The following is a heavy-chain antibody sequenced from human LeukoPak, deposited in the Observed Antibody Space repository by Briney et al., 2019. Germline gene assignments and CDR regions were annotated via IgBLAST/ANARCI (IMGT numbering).Heavy chain of an antibody. D-gene: IGHD7-27*01. CDR3: AKGDVSVTREFDY. Sequence: HPGGSLRLSCAASGFTFSSYEMNWVRQAPGKGLEWVSYISSSGDAIYYADSVKGRFTISRDNAKNSLYLQMNSLRAEDTAVYYCAKGDVSVTREFDYWGQGTLVTVSS. CDR2: ISSSGDAI. J-gene: IGHJ4*02. V-gene: IGHV3-48*03. CDR1: GFTFSSYE.